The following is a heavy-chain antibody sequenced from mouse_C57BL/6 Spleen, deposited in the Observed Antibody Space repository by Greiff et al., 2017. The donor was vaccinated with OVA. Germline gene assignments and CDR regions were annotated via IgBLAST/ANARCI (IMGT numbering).Heavy chain of an antibody. J-gene: IGHJ3*01. V-gene: IGHV2-4*01. CDR2: IWSGGST. D-gene: IGHD1-1*01. CDR3: ARKRHYGTGFAY. Sequence: VMLVESGPGLVQPSQSLSITCTVSGFSLTSYGVHWVRQPPGKGLAWLGVIWSGGSTDYNAAFISRLSISKDNSKSQVFFKMNSLQADDTAIYYCARKRHYGTGFAYWGQGTLVTVSA. CDR1: GFSLTSYG.